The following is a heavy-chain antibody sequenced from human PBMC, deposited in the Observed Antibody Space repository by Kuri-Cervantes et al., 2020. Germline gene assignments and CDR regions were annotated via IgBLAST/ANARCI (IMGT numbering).Heavy chain of an antibody. J-gene: IGHJ6*03. Sequence: GESLKISCAASGFTFSSYAMHWVRQAPGKGLEWASYISSSGSTIYYADSVKGRFTISRDNAKNTLFLQMNSLRAEDTTVYYCARAGSRGAYYYYYMDVWGKGTTVTVSS. CDR3: ARAGSRGAYYYYYMDV. CDR1: GFTFSSYA. D-gene: IGHD3-10*01. V-gene: IGHV3-48*03. CDR2: ISSSGSTI.